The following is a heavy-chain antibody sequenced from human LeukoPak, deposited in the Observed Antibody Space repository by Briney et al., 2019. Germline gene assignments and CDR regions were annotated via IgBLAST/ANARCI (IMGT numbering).Heavy chain of an antibody. D-gene: IGHD6-19*01. CDR2: IYYSGST. Sequence: KSSETLSLTCTVSGGSISSYYWSWIRQPPGKGLEWIGYIYYSGSTNYNPSLKSRVTISVDTSQNQSSLKLSSVTAADTAVYYCAREHTYSSGWSRGYFDYWGQGTLVTVSS. CDR1: GGSISSYY. V-gene: IGHV4-59*01. CDR3: AREHTYSSGWSRGYFDY. J-gene: IGHJ4*02.